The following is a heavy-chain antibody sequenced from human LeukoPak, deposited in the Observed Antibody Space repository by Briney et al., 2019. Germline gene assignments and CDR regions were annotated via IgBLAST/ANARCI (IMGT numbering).Heavy chain of an antibody. CDR2: IYYSGST. CDR3: ASAVITFGGAVAKGFDC. CDR1: GGSFSTYY. Sequence: KASETLSLTCTVSGGSFSTYYWSWIRQPPGKGLEWFGYIYYSGSTDYNPSLKSRVTMSLDTSKNQFSLNLSSVTAADTAVYYCASAVITFGGAVAKGFDCWGQGTLVTVSS. J-gene: IGHJ4*02. D-gene: IGHD3-16*01. V-gene: IGHV4-59*01.